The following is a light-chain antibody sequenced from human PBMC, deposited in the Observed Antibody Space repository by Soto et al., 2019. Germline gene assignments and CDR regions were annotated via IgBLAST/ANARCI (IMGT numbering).Light chain of an antibody. CDR2: AAS. CDR1: QSISTF. J-gene: IGKJ2*01. V-gene: IGKV1-39*01. Sequence: DIQMTQSPSSLSASVGDRVTITCRASQSISTFLNWYHHKPGKAPKLLIYAASSLQSGVPSRFNASGSGTDFTLTISSLQPEDFATYYCQQSYTTLATFGQGTKLEIK. CDR3: QQSYTTLAT.